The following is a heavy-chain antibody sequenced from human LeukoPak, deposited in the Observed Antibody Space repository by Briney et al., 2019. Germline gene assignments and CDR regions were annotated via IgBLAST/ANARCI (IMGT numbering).Heavy chain of an antibody. V-gene: IGHV3-53*01. J-gene: IGHJ3*02. D-gene: IGHD6-13*01. CDR1: GFTVSSNY. CDR2: IYSGGST. Sequence: GGSLRLSCAASGFTVSSNYMSWVRQAPGKGLEWVSVIYSGGSTYYADSVKGRFAISRDNSKNTLYLQMNSLRAEDTAVYYCAKEQAAAVFDAFDIWGQGTMVTVSS. CDR3: AKEQAAAVFDAFDI.